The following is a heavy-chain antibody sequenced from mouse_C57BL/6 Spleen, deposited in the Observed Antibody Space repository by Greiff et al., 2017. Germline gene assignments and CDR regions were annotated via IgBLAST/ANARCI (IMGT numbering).Heavy chain of an antibody. CDR2: INPNNGGT. V-gene: IGHV1-18*01. CDR3: ARRRAGDYAMDY. Sequence: VQLQQSGPELVKPGASVKIPCKASGYTFTDYNMDWVKQSHGKSLEWIGDINPNNGGTIYNQKFKGKATLTVDKASSTAYTALRSLTSEDTAVYYCARRRAGDYAMDYWGQGTSVTVSS. D-gene: IGHD3-1*01. CDR1: GYTFTDYN. J-gene: IGHJ4*01.